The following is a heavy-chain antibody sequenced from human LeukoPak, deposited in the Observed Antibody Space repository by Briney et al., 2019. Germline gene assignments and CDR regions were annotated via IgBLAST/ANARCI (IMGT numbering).Heavy chain of an antibody. D-gene: IGHD3-22*01. CDR2: IYYSGST. V-gene: IGHV4-59*08. J-gene: IGHJ4*02. CDR1: GGSISNYY. Sequence: PSETLSLTCTVSGGSISNYYWSWIRQPPGKGLEWMGYIYYSGSTNYNPSLKSRVTISVDTSKNQVSLKLSSVTAADTAVYYCARSSYYYHSSGYAFDYWGQGTLVTVSS. CDR3: ARSSYYYHSSGYAFDY.